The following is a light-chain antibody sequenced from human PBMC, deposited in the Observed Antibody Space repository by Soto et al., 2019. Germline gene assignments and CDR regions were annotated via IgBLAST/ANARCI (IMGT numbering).Light chain of an antibody. V-gene: IGKV1-27*01. CDR3: QKYNIVPWT. CDR2: GAS. J-gene: IGKJ1*01. CDR1: QGISNY. Sequence: DIQMTQSPSSLSAFVGDRVTITCRASQGISNYLAWYQQKPGKVPKLLIYGASTLQSGVPSRFSGSGSGTDFTITVSSLQPEDVATYYCQKYNIVPWTFGQGTKVEIK.